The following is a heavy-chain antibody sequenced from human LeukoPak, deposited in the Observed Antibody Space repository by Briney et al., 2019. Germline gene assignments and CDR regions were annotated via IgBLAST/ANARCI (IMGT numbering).Heavy chain of an antibody. Sequence: GGSLRLSCAVSGFTFSDYSMNWVRQAPGKGLEWISYISSSGRSIYYADSVKGRFTISRDNAKKSLWLQMNNLRAEDTAVYYCARERDISGYTPGFWGQGTLVTVSS. J-gene: IGHJ4*02. CDR2: ISSSGRSI. CDR1: GFTFSDYS. CDR3: ARERDISGYTPGF. D-gene: IGHD3-22*01. V-gene: IGHV3-48*01.